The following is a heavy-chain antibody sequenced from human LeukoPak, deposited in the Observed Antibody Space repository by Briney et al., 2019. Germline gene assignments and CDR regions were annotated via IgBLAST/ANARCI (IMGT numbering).Heavy chain of an antibody. Sequence: SETLSLTCTVSGGSISSSSYYWGWIRQPPGKGLEWIGSIYYSGSTYYNPSLKSRVTISVDTSKNQFSLELSSVTAADTAVYYCARHRQWLVYFDYWGQGTLVTVSS. J-gene: IGHJ4*02. D-gene: IGHD6-19*01. CDR2: IYYSGST. V-gene: IGHV4-39*01. CDR3: ARHRQWLVYFDY. CDR1: GGSISSSSYY.